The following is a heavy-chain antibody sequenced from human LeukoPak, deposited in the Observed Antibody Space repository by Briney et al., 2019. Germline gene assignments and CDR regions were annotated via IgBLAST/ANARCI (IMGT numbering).Heavy chain of an antibody. CDR1: GGTFSSYA. J-gene: IGHJ4*02. D-gene: IGHD3-22*01. CDR3: VERYDSSGYNDY. CDR2: IIPIFGTA. V-gene: IGHV1-69*13. Sequence: SVKVSCKASGGTFSSYAISWERQAPGRGLEWMGGIIPIFGTANYAQKFQGRVTITADESTSTAYMELSSLRSEDTAVYYCVERYDSSGYNDYWGQGTLVTVSS.